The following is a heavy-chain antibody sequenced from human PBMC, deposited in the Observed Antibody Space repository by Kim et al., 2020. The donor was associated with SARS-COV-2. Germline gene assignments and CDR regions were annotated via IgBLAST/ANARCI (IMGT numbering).Heavy chain of an antibody. J-gene: IGHJ6*02. CDR3: ARDLVTTYGMDV. V-gene: IGHV7-4-1*02. D-gene: IGHD4-17*01. Sequence: TYAQGFTGRFVFSLDPSVSTAYLQISSLKAEDSAVYYCARDLVTTYGMDVWGQGTTVTVSS.